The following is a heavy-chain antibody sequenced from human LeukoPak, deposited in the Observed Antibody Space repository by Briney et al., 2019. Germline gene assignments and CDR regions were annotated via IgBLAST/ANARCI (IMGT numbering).Heavy chain of an antibody. Sequence: PSETLSLTCTVSGGSISSYYWSWIRQPPGKGLEWIGYIYYSGSTNYNPSLKSRVTISVDTSKNQFSLKLSSVTAADTAVYYCARHPSTYYDILTGRRGFDYWGQGTLVTVSS. CDR2: IYYSGST. D-gene: IGHD3-9*01. V-gene: IGHV4-59*08. CDR1: GGSISSYY. J-gene: IGHJ4*02. CDR3: ARHPSTYYDILTGRRGFDY.